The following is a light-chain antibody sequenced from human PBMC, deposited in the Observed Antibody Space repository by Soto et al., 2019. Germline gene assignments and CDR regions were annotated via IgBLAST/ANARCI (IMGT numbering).Light chain of an antibody. CDR2: ANT. Sequence: QSVLTQSPPVSGAPGQRVTISCTGSNSNIGAGYDVHWYQQFPGTAPKLLIYANTNRPSGVPDRFSGSKSGTSASLAITGLQPEDEADYYCQSYDSSLKNSVFGGGTKVTVL. J-gene: IGLJ3*02. V-gene: IGLV1-40*01. CDR3: QSYDSSLKNSV. CDR1: NSNIGAGYD.